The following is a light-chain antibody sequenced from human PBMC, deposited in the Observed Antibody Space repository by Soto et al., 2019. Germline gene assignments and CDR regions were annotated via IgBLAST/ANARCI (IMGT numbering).Light chain of an antibody. V-gene: IGKV1-5*03. CDR1: QSISSW. CDR2: KAS. Sequence: DIQMTQSPSTLSASVGDRVTLTCRASQSISSWLAWYQQKPGKAPKLLIYKASSLESGVPSRLSGSGSGTEFTLTISSLQPDDSATYYCQQYNSYWTFGQGTKVDIK. J-gene: IGKJ1*01. CDR3: QQYNSYWT.